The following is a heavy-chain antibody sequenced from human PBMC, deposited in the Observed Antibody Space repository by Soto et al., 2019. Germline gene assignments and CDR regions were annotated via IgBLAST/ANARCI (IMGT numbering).Heavy chain of an antibody. Sequence: GGSLRLSCAASGFTFSSYGTTWVRQAPGKGLEWVSSISGSGATTYYADYVKGRFTISRDNSKNSLFLKMNSLRAEDTDVYYRAKQSGQLLRNPSHYRDVWGTGTTVTVSS. CDR1: GFTFSSYG. CDR3: AKQSGQLLRNPSHYRDV. D-gene: IGHD2-2*01. CDR2: ISGSGATT. J-gene: IGHJ6*03. V-gene: IGHV3-23*01.